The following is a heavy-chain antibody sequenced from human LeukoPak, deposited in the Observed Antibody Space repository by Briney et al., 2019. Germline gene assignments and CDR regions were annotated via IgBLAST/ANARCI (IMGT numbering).Heavy chain of an antibody. CDR3: ARGLSALDY. J-gene: IGHJ4*02. CDR1: GFTVSSNY. Sequence: PGGSLRLSCAVSGFTVSSNYMSWVRQAPGKGLEWVSIIYSGGTTYYADSVKGRFTISRDNSKNTLYLQMNSLRAEDTAVYYCARGLSALDYWGQGTLVTVSS. CDR2: IYSGGTT. V-gene: IGHV3-53*01. D-gene: IGHD2-2*01.